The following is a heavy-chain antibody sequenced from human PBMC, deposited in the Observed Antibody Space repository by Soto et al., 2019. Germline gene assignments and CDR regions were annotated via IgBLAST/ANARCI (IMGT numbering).Heavy chain of an antibody. V-gene: IGHV4-30-2*06. CDR2: IYPSGTT. D-gene: IGHD1-26*01. Sequence: QLRLQESGSGLVKPAQTLSLICGVSGGSISSGAYSWGWIRQSPGSGLDWIAYIYPSGTTFYNPSLKSRVTLSVDKSKTQFSLKLSSVTAADTALYYCARVATSDHFDHWGQGTLVTVSS. J-gene: IGHJ4*02. CDR3: ARVATSDHFDH. CDR1: GGSISSGAYS.